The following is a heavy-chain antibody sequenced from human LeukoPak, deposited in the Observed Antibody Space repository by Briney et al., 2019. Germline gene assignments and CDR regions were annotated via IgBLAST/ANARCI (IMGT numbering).Heavy chain of an antibody. Sequence: SETLSLTCTVSGGSISNYYWSWIRQPPGKGLEWIGYVFYTGSINYNPSLRGRVTISVDTSKSQFSLRLSSVTAADTAVYYCARSYSASYDSPAGWFDPWGQGTLVTVSS. J-gene: IGHJ5*02. D-gene: IGHD3-22*01. CDR1: GGSISNYY. CDR3: ARSYSASYDSPAGWFDP. V-gene: IGHV4-59*08. CDR2: VFYTGSI.